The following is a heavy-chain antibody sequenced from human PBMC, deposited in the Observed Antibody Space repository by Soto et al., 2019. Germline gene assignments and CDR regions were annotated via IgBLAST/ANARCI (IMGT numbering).Heavy chain of an antibody. CDR3: ARHDARDIVVVPSSSKAFDI. D-gene: IGHD2-2*01. CDR2: IWYDGSNK. J-gene: IGHJ3*02. V-gene: IGHV3-33*01. Sequence: QVQLVESGGGVVQPGRSLRLSCAASGFTFSSYGMHWVRQAPGKGLEWVAVIWYDGSNKYYADSVKGRFTISRDNSKNTLYLQRNSLRAEDTAVYYCARHDARDIVVVPSSSKAFDIWGQGRMVSASS. CDR1: GFTFSSYG.